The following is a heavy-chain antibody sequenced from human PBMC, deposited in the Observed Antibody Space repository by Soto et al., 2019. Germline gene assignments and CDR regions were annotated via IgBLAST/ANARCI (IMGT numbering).Heavy chain of an antibody. V-gene: IGHV4-34*01. J-gene: IGHJ5*02. CDR3: ARGSRIVVVPAARRFDP. CDR2: INHSGST. D-gene: IGHD2-2*01. CDR1: GGSFSGYY. Sequence: QVQLQQWGAGLLKPSETLSLTCAVYGGSFSGYYWSWIRQPPGKGLEWIGEINHSGSTNYNPSLKSRVTISVDTSKNQFSLKLSSVTAADTAVYYCARGSRIVVVPAARRFDPWGQGTLVTVSS.